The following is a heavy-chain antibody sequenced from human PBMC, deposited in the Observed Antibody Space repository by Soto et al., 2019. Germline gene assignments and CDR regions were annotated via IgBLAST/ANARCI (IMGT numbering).Heavy chain of an antibody. J-gene: IGHJ5*02. V-gene: IGHV3-48*02. CDR3: ARGLEDIVLMVYAIRLNWFDP. CDR2: ISSSSSTI. D-gene: IGHD2-8*01. CDR1: GFTFSSYS. Sequence: GGSLRLSCAASGFTFSSYSMNWVRQAPGKGLEWVSYISSSSSTIYSADYGKGRFTISRENAKNSLYLQMNSLRDEETAVYYCARGLEDIVLMVYAIRLNWFDPWGQGTLVTVSS.